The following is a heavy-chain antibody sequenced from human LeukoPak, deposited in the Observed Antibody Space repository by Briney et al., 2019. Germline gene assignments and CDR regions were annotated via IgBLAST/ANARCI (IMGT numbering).Heavy chain of an antibody. Sequence: PSETLSLTCTVSGGSISSYYWSWIRQPPGKGLERIGYIYYSGSTNYNPSLKSRVTISVDTSKNQFSLKLSSVTAADTAVYYCARHIEGWSSSGWPYYFDYWGQGTLVTVSS. CDR2: IYYSGST. CDR3: ARHIEGWSSSGWPYYFDY. J-gene: IGHJ4*02. V-gene: IGHV4-59*08. D-gene: IGHD6-19*01. CDR1: GGSISSYY.